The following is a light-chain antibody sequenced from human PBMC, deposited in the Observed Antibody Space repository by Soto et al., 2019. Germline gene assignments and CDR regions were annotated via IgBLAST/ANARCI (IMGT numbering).Light chain of an antibody. J-gene: IGKJ1*01. V-gene: IGKV3-15*01. CDR3: QQHNNCPQT. CDR1: QSVSSN. Sequence: MTQSPSTLSASPGERATLSCRASQSVSSNLVWYQQKPGRAPRLLIYGASTRATGVPARFSGSGSGAEYTLTISSLQSEDLAVYYCQQHNNCPQTFGQGTKVDIK. CDR2: GAS.